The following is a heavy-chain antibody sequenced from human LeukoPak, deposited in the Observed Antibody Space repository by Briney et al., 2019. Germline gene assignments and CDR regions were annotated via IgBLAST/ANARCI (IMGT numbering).Heavy chain of an antibody. CDR3: AKCGNSGCHLIDY. V-gene: IGHV3-23*01. CDR1: GFTFSTNA. Sequence: GGSLRLSCAASGFTFSTNAMSWVREAPGKGLEWVSAISGRTGSTYYSDSVKGRFTISRDNSKSTLYLQMDSLRAEDTAVYYCAKCGNSGCHLIDYWGQGTLVTVSS. J-gene: IGHJ4*02. CDR2: ISGRTGST. D-gene: IGHD5-12*01.